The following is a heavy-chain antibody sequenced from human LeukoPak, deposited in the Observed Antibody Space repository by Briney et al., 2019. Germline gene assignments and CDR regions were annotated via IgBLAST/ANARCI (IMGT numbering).Heavy chain of an antibody. Sequence: PSQTLSLTCTVSGGSISSGGYYWSWIRQHPGKGLEWIGYIYCSGSTYYNPSLKSRVTISVDTSKNQFSLKLSSVTAADTAVYYCARLGMVYADYWGQGTLVTVSS. J-gene: IGHJ4*02. CDR2: IYCSGST. D-gene: IGHD2-8*01. CDR1: GGSISSGGYY. V-gene: IGHV4-31*03. CDR3: ARLGMVYADY.